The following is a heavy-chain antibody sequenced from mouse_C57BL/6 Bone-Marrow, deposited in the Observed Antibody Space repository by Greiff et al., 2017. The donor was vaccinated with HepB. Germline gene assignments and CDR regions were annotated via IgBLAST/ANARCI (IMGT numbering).Heavy chain of an antibody. V-gene: IGHV1-64*01. CDR2: IHPNSGST. Sequence: QVQLQQPGAELVKPGASVKLSCKASGYTFTSYWMHWVKQRPGQGLEWIGMIHPNSGSTNYNEKFKSKATLTVDKSSSTAYMQLSSLTSEDSAVYYCARWGDITTLVAPFAYWGQGTLVTVSA. D-gene: IGHD1-1*01. J-gene: IGHJ3*01. CDR3: ARWGDITTLVAPFAY. CDR1: GYTFTSYW.